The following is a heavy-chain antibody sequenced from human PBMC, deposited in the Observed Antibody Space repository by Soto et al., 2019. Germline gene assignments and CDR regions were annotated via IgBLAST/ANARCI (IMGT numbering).Heavy chain of an antibody. D-gene: IGHD2-15*01. J-gene: IGHJ4*02. Sequence: QVQLVQSGAEVKKPGSSVKVSCKASGGTFSSDSFSWVRQAPGQGLEWMGGIIPMFDTPIYAQKFQDRVTITADESTSTAYMQLSSLRSGDTDVYYCARSGGLDRDFNYWGQGSLVPVSS. CDR2: IIPMFDTP. CDR3: ARSGGLDRDFNY. CDR1: GGTFSSDS. V-gene: IGHV1-69*12.